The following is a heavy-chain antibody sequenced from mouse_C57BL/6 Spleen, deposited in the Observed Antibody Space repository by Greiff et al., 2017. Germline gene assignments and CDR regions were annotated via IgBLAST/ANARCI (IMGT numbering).Heavy chain of an antibody. J-gene: IGHJ2*01. D-gene: IGHD2-5*01. CDR2: IYPRSGNT. Sequence: LVESGAELARPGASVKLSCKASGYTFTSYGISWVKQRTGQGLEWIGEIYPRSGNTYYNEKFKGKATLTADKSSSTAYMELRSLTSEDSAVYFCARLREGLLVIDYWGQGTTLTVSS. CDR3: ARLREGLLVIDY. CDR1: GYTFTSYG. V-gene: IGHV1-81*01.